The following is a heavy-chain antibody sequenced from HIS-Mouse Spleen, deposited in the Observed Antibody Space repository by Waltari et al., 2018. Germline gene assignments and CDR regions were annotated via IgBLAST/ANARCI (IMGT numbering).Heavy chain of an antibody. CDR2: IYYSGST. CDR3: AREIPYSSSWYDWYFDL. J-gene: IGHJ2*01. D-gene: IGHD6-13*01. CDR1: GGSISSSSYY. Sequence: QLQLQESGPGLVKPSETLSLTCTVSGGSISSSSYYWGCIRQPTGKGLEWIGSIYYSGSTYYNPSLKSRVTISVDTSKNQFSLKLSSVTAADTAVYYCAREIPYSSSWYDWYFDLWGRGTLVTVSS. V-gene: IGHV4-39*07.